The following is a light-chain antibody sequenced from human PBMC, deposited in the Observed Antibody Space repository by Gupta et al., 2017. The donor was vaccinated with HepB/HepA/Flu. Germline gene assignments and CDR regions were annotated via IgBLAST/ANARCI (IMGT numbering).Light chain of an antibody. CDR1: TSDIGDKT. V-gene: IGLV1-44*01. CDR3: EAWHGRLIGGV. J-gene: IGLJ3*02. Sequence: QSALIQPPSASGTPGQRVTISCSGRTSDIGDKTVNWYQQLPGTAPKLLIYSNNRRPSGVPDRFSGSKSGTSASLAIXGXQSEDEXTYYCEAWHGRLIGGVFGGGTDLTVL. CDR2: SNN.